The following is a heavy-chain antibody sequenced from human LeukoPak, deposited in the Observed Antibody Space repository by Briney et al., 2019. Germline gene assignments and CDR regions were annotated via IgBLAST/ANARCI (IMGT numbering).Heavy chain of an antibody. CDR1: GGSFSSGDYF. CDR2: IYYSGST. Sequence: SETLSLTCTVSGGSFSSGDYFWSWIRQPPRKGLEWIGYIYYSGSTYYNPSLKSRVTISVDTSKSQFSLRLSSVTAADTAVYYCARVRGGSYGDYGMDVWGQGTTVTVSS. J-gene: IGHJ6*02. D-gene: IGHD1-26*01. CDR3: ARVRGGSYGDYGMDV. V-gene: IGHV4-30-4*01.